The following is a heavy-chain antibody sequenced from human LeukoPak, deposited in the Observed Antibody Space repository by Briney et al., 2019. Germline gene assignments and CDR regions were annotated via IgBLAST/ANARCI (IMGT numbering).Heavy chain of an antibody. CDR1: GFTFSSYW. V-gene: IGHV3-48*04. J-gene: IGHJ3*02. Sequence: GGSLRLSCAASGFTFSSYWMNWVRQAPGKGLEWVSYISSSGSTIYYADSVKGRFTISRDNAKNSLYLQMNSLRAEDTAVYYCARGMGVVVVVAAIGAFDIWGQGTMVTVSS. CDR3: ARGMGVVVVVAAIGAFDI. CDR2: ISSSGSTI. D-gene: IGHD2-15*01.